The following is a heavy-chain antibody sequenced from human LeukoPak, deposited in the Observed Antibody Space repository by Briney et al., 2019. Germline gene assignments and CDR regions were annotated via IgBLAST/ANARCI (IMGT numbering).Heavy chain of an antibody. CDR3: ARDSITMIVVVTPRGDY. CDR2: ISAYNGKT. Sequence: ASVKVSCKASGYTFTSYDINWVRQAPGQGLEWMGWISAYNGKTNYAQKLQGRVTMTTDTSTSTAYMELRSLRSDDTAVYYCARDSITMIVVVTPRGDYWGQGTLVTVSS. J-gene: IGHJ4*02. D-gene: IGHD3-22*01. V-gene: IGHV1-18*01. CDR1: GYTFTSYD.